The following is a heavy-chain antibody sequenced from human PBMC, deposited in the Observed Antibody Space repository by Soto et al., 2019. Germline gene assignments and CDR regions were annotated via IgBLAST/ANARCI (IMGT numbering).Heavy chain of an antibody. V-gene: IGHV4-31*03. D-gene: IGHD3-22*01. CDR2: IYYSGST. CDR3: ARDYYDSSGYYWVPFDY. Sequence: SETLSLTYTVSGGSISSGGYYWSWIRQHPGKGLEWIGYIYYSGSTYYNPSLKSRVTISVDTSKNQFSLKLSSVTAADTAVYYCARDYYDSSGYYWVPFDYWGQGTLVTVSS. J-gene: IGHJ4*02. CDR1: GGSISSGGYY.